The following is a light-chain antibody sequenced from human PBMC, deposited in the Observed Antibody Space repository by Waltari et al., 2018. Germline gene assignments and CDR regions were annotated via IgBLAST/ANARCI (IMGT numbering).Light chain of an antibody. CDR2: GTS. Sequence: AIQLTQSPSFLSASVGDRVTINCRASQGISSGLAWYQQKPGNPPQLLFYGTSSLKSGVPSRFSGSGSGTDFTLTIDSLQPEDFATYYCQQVNTYPLYTFGQGTKL. CDR1: QGISSG. CDR3: QQVNTYPLYT. J-gene: IGKJ2*01. V-gene: IGKV1-13*02.